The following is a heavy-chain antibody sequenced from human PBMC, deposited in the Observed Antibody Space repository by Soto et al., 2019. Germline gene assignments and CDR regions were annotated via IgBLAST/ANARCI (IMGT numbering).Heavy chain of an antibody. CDR1: GYTFTSYD. CDR2: MNPNSGNT. D-gene: IGHD1-7*01. Sequence: DSVKGSCKASGYTFTSYDSNWVRQATGQGLEWMGWMNPNSGNTGYAQKFQGRVTMTRNTSISTAYMELSSLRSEDTAVYYCARRPEIPNWNYVHYYYMDVWGKGTTVTVSS. V-gene: IGHV1-8*01. J-gene: IGHJ6*03. CDR3: ARRPEIPNWNYVHYYYMDV.